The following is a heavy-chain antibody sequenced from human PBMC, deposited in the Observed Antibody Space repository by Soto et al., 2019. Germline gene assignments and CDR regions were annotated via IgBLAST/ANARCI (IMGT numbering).Heavy chain of an antibody. CDR3: AHSRGPYDFWSGYPWYNWFDP. Sequence: GPTLVNPTQTLTLTCTFSGFSLSTSGVGVGWIRQPPGKALEWLALIYWNDDKRYSPSLKSRLTITKDTSKNQVVLTMTNMDPVDTAAYYCAHSRGPYDFWSGYPWYNWFDPWGQGTLVTVSS. V-gene: IGHV2-5*01. CDR1: GFSLSTSGVG. CDR2: IYWNDDK. J-gene: IGHJ5*02. D-gene: IGHD3-3*01.